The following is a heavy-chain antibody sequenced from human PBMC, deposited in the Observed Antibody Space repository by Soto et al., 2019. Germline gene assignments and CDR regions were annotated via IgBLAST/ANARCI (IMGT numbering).Heavy chain of an antibody. J-gene: IGHJ4*03. D-gene: IGHD1-26*01. CDR1: GDSISSYY. CDR3: ARGGGYHDY. V-gene: IGHV4-59*01. CDR2: INDSGSA. Sequence: QVQLQESGPGLVKPSETLSLTCTVSGDSISSYYWNWIRQPPGKGLEWIGYINDSGSAHYNPSLKSRVTISVDTFKNQFSLKLTSVTAVDTAVYYCARGGGYHDYWGQGTMVTVSS.